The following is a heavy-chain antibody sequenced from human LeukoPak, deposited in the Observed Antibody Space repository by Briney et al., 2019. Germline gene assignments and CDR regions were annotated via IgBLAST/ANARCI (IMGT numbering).Heavy chain of an antibody. V-gene: IGHV4-34*01. CDR1: GGSFSGYY. D-gene: IGHD6-6*01. CDR2: INHSGST. Sequence: KTSETLSLTCAVYGGSFSGYYWSWIRQPPGKGLEWIGEINHSGSTNYNPSLKSRVTISVDTSKNQFSLKLSSVTAADTAVYYCARSPRIAARPRYFDYWGQGTLVTVSS. J-gene: IGHJ4*02. CDR3: ARSPRIAARPRYFDY.